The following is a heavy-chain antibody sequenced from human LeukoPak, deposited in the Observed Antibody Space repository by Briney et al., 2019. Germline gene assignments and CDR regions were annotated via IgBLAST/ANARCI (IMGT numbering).Heavy chain of an antibody. D-gene: IGHD6-19*01. CDR3: ARDSGSGRRRYYYYYYGMDV. Sequence: GGSLRLSCAASGFTFSSYAMSWVRQPPGKGLEWVSAISGSGGSTYYADSVKGRFTISRDNSKNTLYLQMNSLRAEDTAVYYCARDSGSGRRRYYYYYYGMDVWGKGTTVTVSS. V-gene: IGHV3-23*01. J-gene: IGHJ6*04. CDR1: GFTFSSYA. CDR2: ISGSGGST.